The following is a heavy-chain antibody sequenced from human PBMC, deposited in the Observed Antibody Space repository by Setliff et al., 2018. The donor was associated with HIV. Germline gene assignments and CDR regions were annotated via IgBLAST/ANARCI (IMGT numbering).Heavy chain of an antibody. CDR2: INNDTTTT. D-gene: IGHD6-6*01. CDR1: GFTFSWYW. Sequence: GGSLRLSCAASGFTFSWYWMHWVRQAPRQGLVWVSGINNDTTTTTYADSVKGRFSISRDNAKNTLYLQMNGLRGDDRAVYYCAMFSSSSGWGQGTQVTVSS. J-gene: IGHJ4*02. V-gene: IGHV3-74*01. CDR3: AMFSSSSG.